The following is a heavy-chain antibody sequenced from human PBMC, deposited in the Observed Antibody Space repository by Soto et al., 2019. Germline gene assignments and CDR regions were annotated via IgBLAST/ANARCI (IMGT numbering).Heavy chain of an antibody. V-gene: IGHV3-30-3*01. CDR3: ARERARYYYYGMDV. CDR2: ISYDGSNK. CDR1: GFTFSSYA. Sequence: PGGSLRLSCAASGFTFSSYAMHWVRQAPGKGLEWVAVISYDGSNKYYADSVKGRFTISRDNSKNTLYLQMNSLRAEDTAVYYCARERARYYYYGMDVWGQGTTVTVSS. J-gene: IGHJ6*02.